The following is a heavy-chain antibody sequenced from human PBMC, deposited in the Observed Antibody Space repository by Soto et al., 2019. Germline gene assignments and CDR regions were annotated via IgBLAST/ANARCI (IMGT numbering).Heavy chain of an antibody. CDR3: ARGKYIGSYYFDS. D-gene: IGHD1-26*01. V-gene: IGHV3-74*01. CDR1: GFNFGDCW. J-gene: IGHJ4*02. CDR2: VDSDGNGA. Sequence: GSLRLSCEVSGFNFGDCWMHWVRQAPGKGLEWVSRVDSDGNGATYADSVRGRFTISRDNAKNTLYLQITGLGVEDTAMYYCARGKYIGSYYFDSWGQGTPVTVSS.